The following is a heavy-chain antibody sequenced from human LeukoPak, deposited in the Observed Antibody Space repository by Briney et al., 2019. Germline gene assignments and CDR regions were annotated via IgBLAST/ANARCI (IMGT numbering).Heavy chain of an antibody. CDR2: ISAYNGNT. D-gene: IGHD2-2*01. V-gene: IGHV1-18*01. J-gene: IGHJ5*02. CDR3: ARPDCSSTSCPFDP. CDR1: GYTFTSYG. Sequence: GASVKVSCKASGYTFTSYGISWVRQAPGQGLEWMGWISAYNGNTNYAQKLQGRVTMSTDTSTSTAYMVLRSLRYDDTAVYYCARPDCSSTSCPFDPWGQGTLVTVSS.